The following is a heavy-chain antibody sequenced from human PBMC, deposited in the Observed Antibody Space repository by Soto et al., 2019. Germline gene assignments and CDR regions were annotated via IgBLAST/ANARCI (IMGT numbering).Heavy chain of an antibody. V-gene: IGHV1-3*01. J-gene: IGHJ3*02. CDR1: GYTFTSYA. CDR2: INAGNGNT. D-gene: IGHD3-22*01. CDR3: ARDKGGYYDSSGYYYDARAFDI. Sequence: QVQLVQSGAEVKKPGASVKVSCKASGYTFTSYAMHWVRQAPGQRLEWMGWINAGNGNTKYSQKFQGRVTITRDTSASTAYMELSSLRSEDTAVYYCARDKGGYYDSSGYYYDARAFDIWGQGTMVTVSS.